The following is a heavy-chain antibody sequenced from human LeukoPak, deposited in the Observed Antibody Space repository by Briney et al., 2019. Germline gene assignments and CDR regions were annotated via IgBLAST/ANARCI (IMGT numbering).Heavy chain of an antibody. CDR1: GYTFTSYG. V-gene: IGHV1-18*01. D-gene: IGHD5-18*01. CDR3: ASDSYSYGYLDDY. Sequence: EASVTVSCKASGYTFTSYGISWVRQAPGQGLEWMGWISAYNGNTNYAQKLQGRVTMTTDTSTSTAYMELRSLRSEDTAVYYCASDSYSYGYLDDYWGQGTLVTVSS. J-gene: IGHJ4*02. CDR2: ISAYNGNT.